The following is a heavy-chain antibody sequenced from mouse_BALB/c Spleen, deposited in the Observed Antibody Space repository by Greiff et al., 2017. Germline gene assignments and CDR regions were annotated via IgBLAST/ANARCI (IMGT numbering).Heavy chain of an antibody. Sequence: DVMLVESGGGLVKPGGSLKLSCAASGFTFSSYAMSWVRQTPEKRLEWVASISSGGSTYYPDSVKGRFTISRDNARNILYLQMSSLRSEDTAMYYCAREGGYYYGSSWYFDVWGAGTTVTVSS. CDR3: AREGGYYYGSSWYFDV. V-gene: IGHV5-6-5*01. D-gene: IGHD1-1*01. CDR2: ISSGGST. CDR1: GFTFSSYA. J-gene: IGHJ1*01.